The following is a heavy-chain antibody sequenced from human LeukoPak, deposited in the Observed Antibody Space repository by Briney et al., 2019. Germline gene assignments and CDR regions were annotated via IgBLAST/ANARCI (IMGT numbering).Heavy chain of an antibody. J-gene: IGHJ6*02. CDR1: GFTFSSYA. Sequence: QPGGSLRLSCAASGFTFSSYAMHWVRQAPGKGLEWVAVISYDGSNKYYADSVKGRFTISRDNAKNSLYLQMNSLRAEDTAVYYCARETPPVSPYGMDVWGQGTTVTVSS. CDR3: ARETPPVSPYGMDV. V-gene: IGHV3-30-3*01. D-gene: IGHD4-17*01. CDR2: ISYDGSNK.